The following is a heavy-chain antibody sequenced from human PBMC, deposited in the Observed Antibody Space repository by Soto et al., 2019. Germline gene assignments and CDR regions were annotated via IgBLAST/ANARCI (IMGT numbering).Heavy chain of an antibody. J-gene: IGHJ4*02. CDR2: VHHAGST. CDR3: ARSTEATGTLKY. D-gene: IGHD6-13*01. CDR1: GDSITNGYY. V-gene: IGHV4-38-2*02. Sequence: SETLSLTCTVSGDSITNGYYCGCIRQPPGRGLEWIASVHHAGSTFYSPSLMRRVTISVDRSKNQFSLKVTSVTVADTAVYYCARSTEATGTLKYWGQGTLVTVSS.